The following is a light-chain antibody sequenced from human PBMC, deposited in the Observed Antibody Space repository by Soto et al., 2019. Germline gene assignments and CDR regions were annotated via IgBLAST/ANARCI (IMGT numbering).Light chain of an antibody. J-gene: IGKJ1*01. Sequence: DIQMTQSPSSVSASVGDRVTITCRASQSISSYLNWYQQKPGKPPRLLIYAASSLQSGVPSRFSGSGSGTDFTLTISSLQPEDFATYSCQQSYNSPQTFGRGTKVDI. CDR1: QSISSY. V-gene: IGKV1-39*01. CDR3: QQSYNSPQT. CDR2: AAS.